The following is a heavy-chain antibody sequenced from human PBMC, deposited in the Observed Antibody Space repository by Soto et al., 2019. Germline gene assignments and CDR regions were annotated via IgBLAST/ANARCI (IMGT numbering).Heavy chain of an antibody. V-gene: IGHV1-18*01. CDR2: ISAYNGNT. CDR1: GYTFTNFG. CDR3: XXXXXXXXY. J-gene: IGHJ4*02. Sequence: QVQLVQSGAEVKKPGASVKVSCKASGYTFTNFGISWVRQAPGQGLEWMGWISAYNGNTNYAQNFQGRVTITTDTSTSTAYMELRRLRXXXXXXXXXXXXXXXXXYWGQGTLVTVSS.